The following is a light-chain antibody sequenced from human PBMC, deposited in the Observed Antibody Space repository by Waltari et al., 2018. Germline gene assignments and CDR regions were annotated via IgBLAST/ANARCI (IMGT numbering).Light chain of an antibody. Sequence: QSVLTQPPSASGTPGQRVTISCSGSYSNIGSNVVNWYQQLPGKAPKLLIYRSDRGPSGVRVRFYGSKSGSSASLAIGGLHSEDEADDYCGSWDDSMNGDWVFGGGTKVTVL. CDR1: YSNIGSNV. J-gene: IGLJ3*02. CDR2: RSD. V-gene: IGLV1-44*01. CDR3: GSWDDSMNGDWV.